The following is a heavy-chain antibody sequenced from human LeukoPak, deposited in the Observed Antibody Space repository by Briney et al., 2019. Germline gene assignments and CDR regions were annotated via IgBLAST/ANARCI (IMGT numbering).Heavy chain of an antibody. D-gene: IGHD3-16*01. CDR2: VHASGSS. J-gene: IGHJ3*02. CDR3: ARDQSGSGGHNNDAFDI. Sequence: SETLSLTCGVSGGSINNFYWNWIRQPAGKGREWIGRVHASGSSRYNPSFAGRVTMSADTSKNQVSLNVTSVTAADTAVYFCARDQSGSGGHNNDAFDIWGQGTVVTVSS. V-gene: IGHV4-4*07. CDR1: GGSINNFY.